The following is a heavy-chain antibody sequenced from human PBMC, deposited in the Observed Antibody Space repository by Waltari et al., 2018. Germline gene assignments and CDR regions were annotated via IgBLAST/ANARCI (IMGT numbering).Heavy chain of an antibody. CDR3: ARDLGGEAPLAF. CDR2: ITPLYGST. V-gene: IGHV1-69*14. Sequence: QVQVVQSGAEVKKPGSSVKVSFKASARTSNRHAFSGVRQVSGQGLEWLGGITPLYGSTFYSPKFEGRVIISADTLSGTIYMDLAGLTTEDTAVYYCARDLGGEAPLAFWGQGTLVSVS. J-gene: IGHJ4*02. CDR1: ARTSNRHA.